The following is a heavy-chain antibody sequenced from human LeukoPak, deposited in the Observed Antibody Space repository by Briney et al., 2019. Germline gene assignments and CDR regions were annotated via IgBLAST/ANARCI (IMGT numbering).Heavy chain of an antibody. Sequence: SETLSLTCAVSGGSISSNNWWGWVRQPPGKGLEWIGEIYHSGSPNYNPSLKSRVTISVDKSRNHLSLNLSSVTAADTAVYYCARVNINNWHSCDYWGQGTLVTVSS. CDR3: ARVNINNWHSCDY. V-gene: IGHV4-4*02. J-gene: IGHJ4*02. D-gene: IGHD1-1*01. CDR2: IYHSGSP. CDR1: GGSISSNNW.